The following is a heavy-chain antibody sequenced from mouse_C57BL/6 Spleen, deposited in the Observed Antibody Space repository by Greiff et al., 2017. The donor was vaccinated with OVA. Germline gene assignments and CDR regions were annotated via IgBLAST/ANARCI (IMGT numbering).Heavy chain of an antibody. D-gene: IGHD4-1*01. J-gene: IGHJ2*01. CDR2: IYPGDGDT. CDR1: GYAFSSSW. CDR3: ARRNGTNYFDY. Sequence: QLQLQQSGPELVKPGASVKISCKASGYAFSSSWMNWVKQRPGKGLEWIGRIYPGDGDTNYNGKFKGKATLTADKSSSTAYMQLSSLTSEDSAVYFCARRNGTNYFDYWGQGTTLTVSS. V-gene: IGHV1-82*01.